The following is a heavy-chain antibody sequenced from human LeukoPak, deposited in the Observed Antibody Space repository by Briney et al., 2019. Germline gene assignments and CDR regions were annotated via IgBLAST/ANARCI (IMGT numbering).Heavy chain of an antibody. V-gene: IGHV3-30*03. CDR2: ISYDGSNK. J-gene: IGHJ6*04. Sequence: GGSLRLSCAASGFTFSSYGMHWVRQAPGKGLEWVAVISYDGSNKYYADSVKGRFTISRDNSKNTLYLQMNSLRAEDTAVYYCAGEGEVLRYFDWLADYGMDVWGKGTTVTVSS. CDR3: AGEGEVLRYFDWLADYGMDV. CDR1: GFTFSSYG. D-gene: IGHD3-9*01.